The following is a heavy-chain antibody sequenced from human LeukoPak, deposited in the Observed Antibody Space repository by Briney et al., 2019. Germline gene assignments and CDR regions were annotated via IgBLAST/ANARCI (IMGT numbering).Heavy chain of an antibody. J-gene: IGHJ4*02. D-gene: IGHD2-2*01. V-gene: IGHV3-7*01. Sequence: GGSLRLSCAASGFTFSSYWMSWVRQAPGKGLEWVANIKQDGSEKYYVDSVKGRFTISRDNAKNSLYLQMNSLRAEDTAVYYCARDGSFGCSSTSCYSGYWGQGTLVTVSS. CDR1: GFTFSSYW. CDR2: IKQDGSEK. CDR3: ARDGSFGCSSTSCYSGY.